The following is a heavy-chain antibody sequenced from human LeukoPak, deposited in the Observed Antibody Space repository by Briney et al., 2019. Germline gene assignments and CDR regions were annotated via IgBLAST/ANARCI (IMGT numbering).Heavy chain of an antibody. CDR1: GYTFTSHT. Sequence: GASVKVSCKASGYTFTSHTMHWVRQAPGQRLEWMGWINAGNGNTKYSQKFQGRVTITRDTSASTAYMELSSLRSEDTAVYYCARDSEYFDWLSGWFDPWGQGTLVTVSS. V-gene: IGHV1-3*01. CDR2: INAGNGNT. D-gene: IGHD3-9*01. J-gene: IGHJ5*02. CDR3: ARDSEYFDWLSGWFDP.